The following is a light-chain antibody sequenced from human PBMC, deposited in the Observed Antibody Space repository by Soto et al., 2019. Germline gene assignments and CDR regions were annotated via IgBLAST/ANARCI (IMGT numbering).Light chain of an antibody. Sequence: ERVMTQSPAALSLSTEEKATLSCRASQSVSSSLAWYQQRPGQAPRLLIYGASTRATGVPATFSGSGSGTNFTLTISSLQSEDFADYYCQQYNKWPRTFGQGTKVDIK. CDR2: GAS. J-gene: IGKJ1*01. V-gene: IGKV3-15*01. CDR1: QSVSSS. CDR3: QQYNKWPRT.